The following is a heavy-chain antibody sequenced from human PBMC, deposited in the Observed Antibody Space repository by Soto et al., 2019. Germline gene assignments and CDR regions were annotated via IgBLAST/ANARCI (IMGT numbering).Heavy chain of an antibody. CDR3: AHRTVTMVRGVTPFDY. Sequence: QITLKESGPTLVKPTQTLTLTCTFSGFSLSTSGVGVGWIRQPPGKALEWLALIYWDDDKRYSPSLKSRLTITKDTPKNQVVLTMTNMDPVDTATYDCAHRTVTMVRGVTPFDYWGQGTLVTGSS. J-gene: IGHJ4*02. CDR2: IYWDDDK. CDR1: GFSLSTSGVG. D-gene: IGHD3-10*01. V-gene: IGHV2-5*02.